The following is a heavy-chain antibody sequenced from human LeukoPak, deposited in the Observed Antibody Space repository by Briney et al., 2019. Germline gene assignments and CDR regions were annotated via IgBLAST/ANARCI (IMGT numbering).Heavy chain of an antibody. CDR3: AKDEDIVVVPAAIDY. Sequence: GGSLRLSCAASGFTFSSYSMNWVRQAPGKGLEWVSSISSSSSYIYYADSVKGRFTISRDNAKNTLYLQMNSLRAEDTAVYYCAKDEDIVVVPAAIDYWGQGTLVTVSS. V-gene: IGHV3-21*04. D-gene: IGHD2-2*01. J-gene: IGHJ4*02. CDR1: GFTFSSYS. CDR2: ISSSSSYI.